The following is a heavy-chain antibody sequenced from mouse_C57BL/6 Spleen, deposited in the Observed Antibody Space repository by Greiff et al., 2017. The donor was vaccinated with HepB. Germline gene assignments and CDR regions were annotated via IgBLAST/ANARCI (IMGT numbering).Heavy chain of an antibody. CDR2: INPNNGGT. V-gene: IGHV1-26*01. Sequence: EVQLQQSGPELVKPGASVKISCKASGYTFTDYYMNWVKQSHGKSLEWIGDINPNNGGTSYNQKFKGKATLTVDKSSSTAYMELRSLTSEDSAVYYCASPITTVVAKGYAMDYWGQGTSVTVSS. J-gene: IGHJ4*01. CDR1: GYTFTDYY. CDR3: ASPITTVVAKGYAMDY. D-gene: IGHD1-1*01.